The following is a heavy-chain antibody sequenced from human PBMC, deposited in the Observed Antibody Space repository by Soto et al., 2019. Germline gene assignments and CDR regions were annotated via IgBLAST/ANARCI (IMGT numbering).Heavy chain of an antibody. CDR1: GYIFVKYG. D-gene: IGHD3-16*01. J-gene: IGHJ6*02. CDR2: ISPYTGNT. V-gene: IGHV1-18*01. Sequence: QVQLVQSGDEVKKPGASVKVSCKASGYIFVKYGIAWERQAPGQGPEWMGWISPYTGNTHSATKVQGRLTMTTDTSTSTAYMDLGSVTSDDTAVYYCVMVDNYVTPTPQDVWGQGTTVTVSS. CDR3: VMVDNYVTPTPQDV.